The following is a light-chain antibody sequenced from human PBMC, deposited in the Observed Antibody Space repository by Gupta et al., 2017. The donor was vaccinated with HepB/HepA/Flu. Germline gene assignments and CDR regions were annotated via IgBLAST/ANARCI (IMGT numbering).Light chain of an antibody. J-gene: IGLJ2*01. CDR3: QTWGTGILI. Sequence: QLELTQSPSASASLGASVKLTCTLSSGHSSYAIAWHQQQPEKGPRYLMKLNSDGSHSKGDGIPDRFSGSSSGTERYLIISSLQSEDEADYYCQTWGTGILIFGGGTKLTVL. CDR2: LNSDGSH. V-gene: IGLV4-69*02. CDR1: SGHSSYA.